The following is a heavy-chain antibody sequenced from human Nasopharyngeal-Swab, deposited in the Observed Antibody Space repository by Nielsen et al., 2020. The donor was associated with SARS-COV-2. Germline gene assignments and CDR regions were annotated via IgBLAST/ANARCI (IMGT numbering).Heavy chain of an antibody. J-gene: IGHJ6*02. D-gene: IGHD4-11*01. CDR2: IIPILGIA. V-gene: IGHV1-69*10. Sequence: SVNVSCKASGGTFSSYAISWVRQAPGQGLEWMGGIIPILGIANYAQKFQGRVTITADKSTSTAYMELSSLRSEDTAVYYCARAHRWTTVTTNYYGMDVWGQGTTVTVSS. CDR3: ARAHRWTTVTTNYYGMDV. CDR1: GGTFSSYA.